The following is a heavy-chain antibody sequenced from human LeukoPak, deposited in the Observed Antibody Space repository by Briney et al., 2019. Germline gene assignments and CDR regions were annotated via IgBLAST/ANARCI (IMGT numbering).Heavy chain of an antibody. CDR3: ARGRSRLPPGG. CDR1: GGSISSSSYY. J-gene: IGHJ4*02. CDR2: INHSGST. D-gene: IGHD2-8*02. Sequence: SETLSLTCTVSGGSISSSSYYWSWIRQPPGKGLEWIGEINHSGSTNYNPSLKSRVTISVDTSKNQFSLKLSSVTAADTAVYYCARGRSRLPPGGWGQGTLVTVSS. V-gene: IGHV4-39*07.